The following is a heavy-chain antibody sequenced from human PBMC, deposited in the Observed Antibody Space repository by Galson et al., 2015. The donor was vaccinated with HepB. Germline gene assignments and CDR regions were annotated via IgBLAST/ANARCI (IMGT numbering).Heavy chain of an antibody. J-gene: IGHJ4*02. CDR2: ISYDGSNK. V-gene: IGHV3-30*04. CDR1: GFTFSSYA. CDR3: ARDLEGIVVVTAIPNFDY. Sequence: SLRLSCAASGFTFSSYAMHWVRQAPGKGLEWVAVISYDGSNKYYADSVKGRFTISRDNSKNTLYLQMNSLRAEDTAVYYCARDLEGIVVVTAIPNFDYWGQGTLVTVSS. D-gene: IGHD2-21*02.